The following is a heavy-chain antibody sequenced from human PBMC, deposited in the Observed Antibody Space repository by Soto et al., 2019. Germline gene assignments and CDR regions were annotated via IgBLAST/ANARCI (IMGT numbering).Heavy chain of an antibody. V-gene: IGHV1-18*04. Sequence: QLHLVQSGAEVKNPGASVRVSCKASGFSFPTYGITWVRQAPGQGLEWMGWITASNGNTHYAQNLQGRVTMTTDTSTSTAYMELWRLSSDDTAVYYCARGNSYGSFWYFDLWGRGTLVTVSS. J-gene: IGHJ2*01. CDR3: ARGNSYGSFWYFDL. D-gene: IGHD5-18*01. CDR2: ITASNGNT. CDR1: GFSFPTYG.